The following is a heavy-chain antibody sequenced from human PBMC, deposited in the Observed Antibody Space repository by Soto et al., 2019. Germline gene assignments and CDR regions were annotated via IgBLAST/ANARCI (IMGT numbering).Heavy chain of an antibody. D-gene: IGHD2-2*02. CDR3: ARVGCSSTSCYTDGVYYYGMDV. Sequence: SSETLSLTCTVSGGSISSGDYYWSWIRQPPGKGLEWIGYIYYSGSTYYNPSLKSRVTISVDTSKNQFSLKLSSVTAADTAVYYCARVGCSSTSCYTDGVYYYGMDVWGQGTTVTVSS. V-gene: IGHV4-30-4*01. CDR2: IYYSGST. J-gene: IGHJ6*02. CDR1: GGSISSGDYY.